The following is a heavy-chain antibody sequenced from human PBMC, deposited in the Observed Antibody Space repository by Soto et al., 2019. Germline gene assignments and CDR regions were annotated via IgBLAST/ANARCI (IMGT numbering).Heavy chain of an antibody. CDR1: GYTFTSYG. J-gene: IGHJ5*02. D-gene: IGHD2-15*01. CDR3: ARDKGYCSGGSCRYTKFDP. V-gene: IGHV1-18*01. CDR2: ISAYNGNT. Sequence: VKVSCKASGYTFTSYGISWVRQAPGQGLEWMGWISAYNGNTNYAQKLQGRVTMTTDTSTSTAYMELRSLRSDDTAVYYCARDKGYCSGGSCRYTKFDPWGQGTLVTVSS.